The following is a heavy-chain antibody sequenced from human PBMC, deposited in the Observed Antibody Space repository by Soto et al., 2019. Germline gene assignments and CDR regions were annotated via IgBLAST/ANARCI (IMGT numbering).Heavy chain of an antibody. Sequence: QVQLVQSGAEVKKPGASVKVSCKATGYTFTTYDINWVRQATGQGLEWMGWMNPNSGDTGYAQKFQGRVTMTRDTSISTAYMELSPLTSEDTAVYYCVRGLEWLRNYWGQGTLVTVSS. J-gene: IGHJ4*02. V-gene: IGHV1-8*01. CDR3: VRGLEWLRNY. CDR2: MNPNSGDT. CDR1: GYTFTTYD. D-gene: IGHD5-12*01.